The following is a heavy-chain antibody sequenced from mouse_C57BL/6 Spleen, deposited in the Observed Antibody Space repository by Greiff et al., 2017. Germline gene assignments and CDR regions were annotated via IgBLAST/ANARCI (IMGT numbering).Heavy chain of an antibody. CDR2: IHPNSGST. D-gene: IGHD3-2*02. J-gene: IGHJ4*01. CDR1: GYTFTSYW. V-gene: IGHV1-64*01. CDR3: ARSYSSGYVENARDY. Sequence: VQLQQPGAELVKPGASVKLSCKASGYTFTSYWMHWVKQRPGQGLEWIGMIHPNSGSTNYNEKFKSKATLTVDKSSSTAYMQLSSLTSEDAAVXYCARSYSSGYVENARDYWGQGTSVTVSS.